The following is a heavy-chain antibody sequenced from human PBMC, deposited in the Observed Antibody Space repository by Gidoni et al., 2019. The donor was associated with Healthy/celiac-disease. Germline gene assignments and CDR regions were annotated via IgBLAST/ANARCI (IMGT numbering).Heavy chain of an antibody. Sequence: QVQLVESGGGVVQPGRSLRLSWAASGLTFRSYAMHWVRQAPGKGLEWVAVISYDGSNKYYADSVKGRFTISRDNSKNTLYLQMNSLRAEDTAVYYCAREYSGSYPYYYGMDVWGQGTTVTVSS. J-gene: IGHJ6*02. CDR2: ISYDGSNK. V-gene: IGHV3-30*04. D-gene: IGHD1-26*01. CDR1: GLTFRSYA. CDR3: AREYSGSYPYYYGMDV.